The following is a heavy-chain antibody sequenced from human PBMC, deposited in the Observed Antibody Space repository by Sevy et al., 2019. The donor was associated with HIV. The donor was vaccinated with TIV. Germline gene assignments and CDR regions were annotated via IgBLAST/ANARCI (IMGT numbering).Heavy chain of an antibody. D-gene: IGHD3-3*01. CDR1: GYTFTGYY. CDR3: ARASAVTIFGVATRYPLNWFDP. CDR2: INPNSGGT. V-gene: IGHV1-2*02. J-gene: IGHJ5*02. Sequence: ASVKVSCKASGYTFTGYYMHWVRQAPGQGLEWMGWINPNSGGTNYAQKFQGRVTMTRDTSISTAYMELSRLRSDDTAVYYCARASAVTIFGVATRYPLNWFDPWGRGTLVTVSS.